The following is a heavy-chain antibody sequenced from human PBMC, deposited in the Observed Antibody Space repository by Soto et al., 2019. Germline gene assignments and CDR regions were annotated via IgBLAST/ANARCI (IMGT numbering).Heavy chain of an antibody. V-gene: IGHV4-39*01. CDR3: ARHIGSIITIFGVVTSTVPYWFDP. J-gene: IGHJ5*02. CDR2: IYYSGST. CDR1: GGSISSSSYY. D-gene: IGHD3-3*01. Sequence: QLQLQESGPGLVKPSETLSLTCTVSGGSISSSSYYWGWIRQPPGKGLEWIGSIYYSGSTYYNPSLKSRVTISVDTSKNQFSLKLSSVTAADTAVYYCARHIGSIITIFGVVTSTVPYWFDPWGQGTLVTVSS.